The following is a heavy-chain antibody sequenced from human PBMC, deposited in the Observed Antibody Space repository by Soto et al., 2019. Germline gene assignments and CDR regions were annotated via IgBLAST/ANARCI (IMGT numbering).Heavy chain of an antibody. CDR3: AAGPTTEKVNS. V-gene: IGHV4-30-4*01. Sequence: VQLQESGPGLVKPSQTLSLTCSVSGASISNADYYWSWIRQPPGKGLEWIGHIYNSGSTYNNPSLKSRVTLSLDTSKTQFSLELTSVTAAYTAVYFCAAGPTTEKVNSWGQGTLVTVSS. CDR1: GASISNADYY. J-gene: IGHJ4*02. D-gene: IGHD1-26*01. CDR2: IYNSGST.